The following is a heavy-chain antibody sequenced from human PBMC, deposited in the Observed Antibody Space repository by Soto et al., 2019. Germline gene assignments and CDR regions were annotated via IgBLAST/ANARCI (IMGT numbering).Heavy chain of an antibody. CDR1: GGTFSSYA. V-gene: IGHV1-69*01. Sequence: QVQLVQSGAEVKKPGSSVKVSGKASGGTFSSYAISWVRQAPRQGLEWMGGIIPIFGTANYAQKFQGRVTITADESTSTAYMELSSLRSEDTAVYYCARGPSSSWYLSHWFDPWGQGTLVTVSS. CDR3: ARGPSSSWYLSHWFDP. D-gene: IGHD6-13*01. CDR2: IIPIFGTA. J-gene: IGHJ5*02.